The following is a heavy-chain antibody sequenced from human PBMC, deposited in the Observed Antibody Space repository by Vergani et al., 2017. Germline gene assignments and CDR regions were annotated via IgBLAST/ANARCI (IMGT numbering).Heavy chain of an antibody. CDR3: AKVQGYSYGLVSGAFDI. J-gene: IGHJ3*02. D-gene: IGHD5-18*01. CDR1: GFTFSSYA. Sequence: EVQLLESGGGLVQPGGSLRLSCAASGFTFSSYAMSWVRQAPGKGLEWVSAISGSGGSTYYAASVKGRFTISRDNSKNTLYLPMNSLRAEDTAVYYCAKVQGYSYGLVSGAFDIWGQGTMVTVSS. V-gene: IGHV3-23*01. CDR2: ISGSGGST.